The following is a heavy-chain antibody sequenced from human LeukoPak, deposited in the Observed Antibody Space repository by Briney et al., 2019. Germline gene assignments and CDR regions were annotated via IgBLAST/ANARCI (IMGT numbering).Heavy chain of an antibody. J-gene: IGHJ5*02. CDR2: MKPDASEI. Sequence: GGSLRLSCAASGFTFSSYFMGWVRQAPGKGLEWVANMKPDASEIYYVDSVKGRFTISRDNAKNSLYLQMNSLRAEGTAVYYCARVLGYGWFDPWGQGTLVTVSS. CDR1: GFTFSSYF. CDR3: ARVLGYGWFDP. V-gene: IGHV3-7*01. D-gene: IGHD5-12*01.